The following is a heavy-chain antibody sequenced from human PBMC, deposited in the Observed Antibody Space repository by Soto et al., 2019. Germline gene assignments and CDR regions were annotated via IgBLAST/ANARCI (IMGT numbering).Heavy chain of an antibody. CDR2: ISYDGSNK. CDR3: AREAVTTLYYYYYGMDV. J-gene: IGHJ6*02. Sequence: QVQLVESGGGVVQPGRSLSLACAASGFTFSSYAMHWVRQAPGKGLEWVAVISYDGSNKYYADSVKGRFTISRDNSKNTLYLQMNSLRAEDTAVYYCAREAVTTLYYYYYGMDVWGQGTTVTVSS. V-gene: IGHV3-30-3*01. CDR1: GFTFSSYA. D-gene: IGHD4-17*01.